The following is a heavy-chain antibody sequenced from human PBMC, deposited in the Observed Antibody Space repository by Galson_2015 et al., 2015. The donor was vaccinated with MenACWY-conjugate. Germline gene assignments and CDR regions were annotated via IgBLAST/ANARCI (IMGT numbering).Heavy chain of an antibody. J-gene: IGHJ6*02. D-gene: IGHD3-16*02. CDR3: ARDEGVVTVKYYYYYGMDV. CDR2: ISSSSSYT. CDR1: GFTFSDYY. V-gene: IGHV3-11*05. Sequence: SLRLSCAASGFTFSDYYMSWIRQAPGKGLEWVSYISSSSSYTNYADSVKGRFTISRDNAKNSLYLQMNSLRAEDTAVYYCARDEGVVTVKYYYYYGMDVWGQGTTVTVSS.